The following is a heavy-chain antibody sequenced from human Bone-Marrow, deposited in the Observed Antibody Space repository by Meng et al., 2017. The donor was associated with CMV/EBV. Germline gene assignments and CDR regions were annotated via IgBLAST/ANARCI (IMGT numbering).Heavy chain of an antibody. J-gene: IGHJ6*02. CDR3: ASRTEYYYYGMDV. CDR1: GFTVSGNY. D-gene: IGHD1-14*01. Sequence: GESPKIPCAASGFTVSGNYMSWVRQAPGKGLEWVSVIYSGGTTYYADSVKGRFTISRDNSKNTLYLQMNSLRAEDTAVYYCASRTEYYYYGMDVWGQGTTVTVSS. CDR2: IYSGGTT. V-gene: IGHV3-66*02.